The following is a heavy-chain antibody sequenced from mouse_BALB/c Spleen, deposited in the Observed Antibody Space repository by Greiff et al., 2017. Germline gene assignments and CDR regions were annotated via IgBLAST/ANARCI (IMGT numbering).Heavy chain of an antibody. CDR3: ARFYGYYFDY. Sequence: EVKVVESGGGLVKPGGSLKLSCAASGFTFSSYAMSWVRQTPEKRLEWVASISSGGSTYYPDSVKGRFTISRDNARNILYLQMSSLRSEDTAMYYCARFYGYYFDYWGQGTTLTVSS. V-gene: IGHV5-6-5*01. CDR1: GFTFSSYA. CDR2: ISSGGST. J-gene: IGHJ2*01. D-gene: IGHD1-2*01.